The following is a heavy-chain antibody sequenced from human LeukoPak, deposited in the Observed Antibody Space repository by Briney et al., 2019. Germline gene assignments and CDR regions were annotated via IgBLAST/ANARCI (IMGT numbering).Heavy chain of an antibody. J-gene: IGHJ4*02. CDR2: ISAYNGNT. CDR3: ARDLPQITIFGVVISYYFDY. D-gene: IGHD3-3*01. Sequence: ASVKVSCKASGYTFSSYGISWARQAPGQGLEWMGWISAYNGNTNYAQKLQGRVTMTTDTSTNTAYMELRSLRSDDTAVYYCARDLPQITIFGVVISYYFDYWGQGTLVTVSS. CDR1: GYTFSSYG. V-gene: IGHV1-18*01.